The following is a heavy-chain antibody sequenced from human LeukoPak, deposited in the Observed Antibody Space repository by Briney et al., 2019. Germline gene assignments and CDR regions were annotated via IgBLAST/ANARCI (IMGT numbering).Heavy chain of an antibody. J-gene: IGHJ3*02. CDR2: ITWNSDSI. D-gene: IGHD1-26*01. CDR1: GFTFDDYA. Sequence: GGSLRLSCAASGFTFDDYAMHWVRQAPGKGLEWVSGITWNSDSIDYADSVKGRFTISRDNSKNTLYLQMNSLRSDDTAVYYCAKESASRSFDIWGQGTMVTVSS. CDR3: AKESASRSFDI. V-gene: IGHV3-9*01.